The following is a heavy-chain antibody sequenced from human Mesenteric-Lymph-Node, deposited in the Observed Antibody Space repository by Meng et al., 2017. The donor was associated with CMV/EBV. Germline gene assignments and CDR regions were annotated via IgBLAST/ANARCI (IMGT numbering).Heavy chain of an antibody. CDR2: ISSSSSYI. J-gene: IGHJ4*02. CDR3: GSVYSGSLDY. CDR1: GFTFSSYS. Sequence: GESLKISCAASGFTFSSYSMNWVRQAPGKGLEWVSSISSSSSYIYYADSVKGRFTISRDNAKNSLYLQMNSLRAEDTAVYYCGSVYSGSLDYWGQGTLVTVSS. D-gene: IGHD1-26*01. V-gene: IGHV3-21*01.